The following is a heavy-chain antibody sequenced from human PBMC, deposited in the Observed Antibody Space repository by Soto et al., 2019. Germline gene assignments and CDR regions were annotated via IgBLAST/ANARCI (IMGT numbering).Heavy chain of an antibody. J-gene: IGHJ4*02. V-gene: IGHV3-7*03. D-gene: IGHD3-16*02. CDR3: AKDGLPVLRLGELSLSY. CDR2: IKQDGSQT. CDR1: GFTFSDSW. Sequence: GGSLRLSCAASGFTFSDSWMGWVRQAPGKGLEWVANIKQDGSQTLYQGSLRGRFVISRDNTLNTLYLHVTGLRAEDTAVYYCAKDGLPVLRLGELSLSYWGQGTLVTVSS.